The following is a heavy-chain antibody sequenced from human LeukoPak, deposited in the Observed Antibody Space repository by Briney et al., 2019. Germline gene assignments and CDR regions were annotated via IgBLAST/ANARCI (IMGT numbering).Heavy chain of an antibody. J-gene: IGHJ5*02. V-gene: IGHV1-2*02. D-gene: IGHD3-10*01. CDR2: INPNSGGT. Sequence: ASVKVSCKASGYTFTGYYMHWVRQAPGQGLEWMGWINPNSGGTNYAQKFQGRVTMTRDTSISTAYMELSRLRSDDTAVYYCARGPVLLWFGDSENWFDPWGQGTLVTVSS. CDR1: GYTFTGYY. CDR3: ARGPVLLWFGDSENWFDP.